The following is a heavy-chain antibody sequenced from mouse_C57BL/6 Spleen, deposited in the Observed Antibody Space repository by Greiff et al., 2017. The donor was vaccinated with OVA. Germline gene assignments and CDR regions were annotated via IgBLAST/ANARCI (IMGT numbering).Heavy chain of an antibody. CDR1: GYTFTSYW. Sequence: VQLQQSGAELVKPGASVKLSCKASGYTFTSYWMQWVKQRPGQGLEWIGEIDPSDSYTNYNQKFKGKATLTVDTSSSTAYMQLSSLTSEDSAVYYCASGGAYYSKGNWYFDVWGTGTTVTVSS. D-gene: IGHD2-5*01. CDR2: IDPSDSYT. J-gene: IGHJ1*03. CDR3: ASGGAYYSKGNWYFDV. V-gene: IGHV1-50*01.